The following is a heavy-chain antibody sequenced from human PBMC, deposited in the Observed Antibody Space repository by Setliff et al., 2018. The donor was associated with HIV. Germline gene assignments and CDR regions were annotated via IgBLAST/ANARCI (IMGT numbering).Heavy chain of an antibody. Sequence: SVKVSCKASGFTFNTSAIQWVRQARGRRLEWIGWIVVGSGNTNYAQKFQERVTITRDMSTSTSYMELTNLRSEDTAVYYCAARPGVDSSGYYDYYYMDVWAKGTTVTAP. CDR3: AARPGVDSSGYYDYYYMDV. V-gene: IGHV1-58*02. CDR1: GFTFNTSA. D-gene: IGHD3-22*01. J-gene: IGHJ6*03. CDR2: IVVGSGNT.